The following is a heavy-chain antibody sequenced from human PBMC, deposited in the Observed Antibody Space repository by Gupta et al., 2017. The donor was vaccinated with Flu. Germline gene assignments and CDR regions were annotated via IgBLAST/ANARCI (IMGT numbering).Heavy chain of an antibody. D-gene: IGHD6-19*01. CDR3: ASRGWNRISSFDS. Sequence: EVQLLESGGGLVQPGGSLRRPWAASGFTFSDSAMNWVRQAPGKGLEWVSIINHNGQSTHYADSVKGRFTISRDDSKSTLYLQMNNLGVEDTAVYYCASRGWNRISSFDSWGQGTLVTVSS. V-gene: IGHV3-23*01. CDR1: GFTFSDSA. CDR2: INHNGQST. J-gene: IGHJ4*02.